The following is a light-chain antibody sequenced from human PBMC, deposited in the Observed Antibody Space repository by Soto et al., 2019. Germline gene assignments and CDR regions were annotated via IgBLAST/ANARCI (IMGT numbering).Light chain of an antibody. CDR3: QQYGSSPWT. CDR1: QSVSSSY. Sequence: EIVWTQSQGTLSLSPGERSTLSCRASQSVSSSYLAWYQQKPGQAPRLLIYGASSRATGIPARCSGSGSGTDFTITISSLEPEDFAVYYCQQYGSSPWTFGQGTKVDIK. CDR2: GAS. J-gene: IGKJ1*01. V-gene: IGKV3-20*01.